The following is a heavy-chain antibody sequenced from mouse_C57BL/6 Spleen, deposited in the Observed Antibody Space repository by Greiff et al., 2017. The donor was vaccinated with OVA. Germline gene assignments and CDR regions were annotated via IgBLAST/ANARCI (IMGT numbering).Heavy chain of an antibody. Sequence: QVQLQQPGAELVKPGASVKLSCKASGYTFTSYWLQWVKQRPGQGLEWIGEIDPSDSYTNYNQKFKGTATLTVDTTSSTAYMQLSSLTSEDSAVYYCARYGIIDYWGQGTTLTVSS. V-gene: IGHV1-50*01. CDR2: IDPSDSYT. J-gene: IGHJ2*01. CDR3: ARYGIIDY. CDR1: GYTFTSYW. D-gene: IGHD2-1*01.